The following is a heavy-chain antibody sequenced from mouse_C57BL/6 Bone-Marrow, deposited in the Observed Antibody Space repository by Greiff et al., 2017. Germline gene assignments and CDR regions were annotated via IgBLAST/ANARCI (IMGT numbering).Heavy chain of an antibody. Sequence: EVQLVESGGGLVQPGGSLKLSCAASGFTFSDYYMSWVRQTPEKRLEWVAYISNGGGSTYYPDTVKGRFTISRDNAKNTLYLQMSRLKSEDTAMYYCARQRRYGNYSYYFDYWGQGTTLTVSS. V-gene: IGHV5-12*01. CDR1: GFTFSDYY. CDR2: ISNGGGST. CDR3: ARQRRYGNYSYYFDY. J-gene: IGHJ2*01. D-gene: IGHD2-1*01.